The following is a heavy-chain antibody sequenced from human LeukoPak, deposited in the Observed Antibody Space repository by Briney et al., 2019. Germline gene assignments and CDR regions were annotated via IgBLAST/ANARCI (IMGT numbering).Heavy chain of an antibody. J-gene: IGHJ4*02. D-gene: IGHD6-13*01. CDR3: ARDHPTQLVRYFPLH. CDR2: IIPIFGTA. CDR1: GYNFISSG. V-gene: IGHV1-69*13. Sequence: SVKVSCKASGYNFISSGVSWVRQAPGQGLEWMGGIIPIFGTANYAQKFQGRVTITADESTSTAYMELSSLRSEDTAVYYCARDHPTQLVRYFPLHWGQGTLVTVSS.